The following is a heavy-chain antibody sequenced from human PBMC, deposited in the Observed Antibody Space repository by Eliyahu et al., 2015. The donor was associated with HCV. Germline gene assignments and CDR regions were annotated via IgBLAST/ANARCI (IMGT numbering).Heavy chain of an antibody. J-gene: IGHJ6*03. CDR2: IIPILGIA. Sequence: VKKPGSPVNVSCQASWGTFRRYAISWVXXAPGQGLEWMGRIIPILGIANYAQKFQGRVTITADKSTSTAYMELSSLRSEDTAVYYCARSRRMDDYYYYMDVWGKGTTVTVSS. CDR3: ARSRRMDDYYYYMDV. CDR1: WGTFRRYA. D-gene: IGHD3/OR15-3a*01. V-gene: IGHV1-69*04.